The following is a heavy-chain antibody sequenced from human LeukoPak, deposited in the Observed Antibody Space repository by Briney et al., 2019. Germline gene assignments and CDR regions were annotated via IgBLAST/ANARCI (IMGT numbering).Heavy chain of an antibody. CDR1: GGSISSSSYY. CDR2: IYYSGST. J-gene: IGHJ4*02. V-gene: IGHV4-39*07. CDR3: ARAPSVTTSTNFDS. Sequence: SETLSLTCTVSGGSISSSSYYWGWIRQPPGKGLEWIGSIYYSGSTYYNPSLKSRVTISVDTSKNQFSLKMTSVTAADTAVYYCARAPSVTTSTNFDSWGQGTLVTVSS. D-gene: IGHD4-17*01.